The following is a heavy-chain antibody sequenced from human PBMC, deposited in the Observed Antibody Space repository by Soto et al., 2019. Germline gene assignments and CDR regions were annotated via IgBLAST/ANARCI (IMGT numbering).Heavy chain of an antibody. CDR1: GDTLSFYT. CDR3: ARMGGDYYDSSGYFY. J-gene: IGHJ4*01. V-gene: IGHV1-69*02. Sequence: GASVKVSCKASGDTLSFYTINWVRQAPGLGLEWMGRVNPILSMSNYAQKFQGRVTITADKSTSTAYMELSSLRSEDTAVYYCARMGGDYYDSSGYFYWG. D-gene: IGHD3-22*01. CDR2: VNPILSMS.